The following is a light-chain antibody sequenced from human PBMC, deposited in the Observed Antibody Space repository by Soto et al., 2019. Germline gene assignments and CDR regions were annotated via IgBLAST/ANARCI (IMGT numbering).Light chain of an antibody. CDR2: VGTGGIVG. V-gene: IGLV9-49*01. CDR1: SGYSNYK. CDR3: GADHGSGSNFLVV. J-gene: IGLJ2*01. Sequence: QPVLTQPPSASASLGASVTLTCTLSSGYSNYKVDWYQQRPGKGPRFVMRVGTGGIVGSKGDGIPDRFSVLVSGLNRYLTIKNIQEEDESDYHCGADHGSGSNFLVVFGGGTKVTVL.